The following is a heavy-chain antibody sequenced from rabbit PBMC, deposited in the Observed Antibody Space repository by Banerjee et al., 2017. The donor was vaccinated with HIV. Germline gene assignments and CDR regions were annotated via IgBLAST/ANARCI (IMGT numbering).Heavy chain of an antibody. CDR3: ARDNYGGSGYYPDYFGL. D-gene: IGHD8-1*01. CDR1: GFSFSGSYW. J-gene: IGHJ4*01. CDR2: IDAGSSGKT. Sequence: EESGGGLVQPEGSLTLTCTASGFSFSGSYWICWVRQAPGKGLELSACIDAGSSGKTYYTTWAKGRFTISKSSATTVTLQMASLTAADTATYFCARDNYGGSGYYPDYFGLWGPGTLVTVS. V-gene: IGHV1S45*01.